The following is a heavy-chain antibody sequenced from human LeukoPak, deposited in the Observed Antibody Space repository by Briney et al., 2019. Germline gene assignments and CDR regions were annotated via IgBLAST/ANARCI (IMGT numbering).Heavy chain of an antibody. V-gene: IGHV1-46*01. CDR2: INPSGGST. J-gene: IGHJ4*02. Sequence: ASVKVSCKASGYTFTSYYMHWVRQAPGQGLEWMGIINPSGGSTSYAQKFQGRVTMTRDTSTSTAYMELRSLRSDDTAVYYCARGGPTAMVPFDYWGQGTLVTVSS. CDR1: GYTFTSYY. D-gene: IGHD5-18*01. CDR3: ARGGPTAMVPFDY.